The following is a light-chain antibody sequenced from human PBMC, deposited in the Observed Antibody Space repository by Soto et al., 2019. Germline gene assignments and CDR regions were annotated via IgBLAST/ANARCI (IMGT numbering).Light chain of an antibody. CDR1: SSDVGGYNY. V-gene: IGLV2-8*01. CDR2: EVI. J-gene: IGLJ1*01. CDR3: SSYAGSNTAYV. Sequence: QSALTQPPSASGSPGQSVTISCTGTSSDVGGYNYVSWYQQHPGKAPKLLIYEVIKRPSGVPDRFSASRSGNTASLTVSGLQAEDEADYYCSSYAGSNTAYVFGTGTKVT.